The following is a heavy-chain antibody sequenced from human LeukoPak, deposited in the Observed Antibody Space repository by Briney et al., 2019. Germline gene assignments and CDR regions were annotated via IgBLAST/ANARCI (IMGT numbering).Heavy chain of an antibody. D-gene: IGHD6-13*01. CDR1: GGTFSSYA. CDR2: IIPIFGTA. V-gene: IGHV1-69*06. J-gene: IGHJ4*02. Sequence: EASVKVSCKASGGTFSSYAISWVRQAPGQGLEWMGGIIPIFGTANYAQKFQGRVTITADKSTSTGYMELSSLRSEDTAVYYCARGGDRYSSSWSLYWGQGTLVTVSS. CDR3: ARGGDRYSSSWSLY.